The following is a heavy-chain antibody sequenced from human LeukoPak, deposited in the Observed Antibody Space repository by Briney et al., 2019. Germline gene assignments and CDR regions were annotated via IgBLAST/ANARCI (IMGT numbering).Heavy chain of an antibody. CDR3: ARDIWVAVAGTFDY. Sequence: GASVTVSFKSSGYTFTVYYMHWVRQAPGQGLEWMGWINPNSGGTNYAQKFQGRVTITRDTSISTAYMELSRLRSDDTAVYYCARDIWVAVAGTFDYWGQGTLVTVSS. J-gene: IGHJ4*02. CDR1: GYTFTVYY. V-gene: IGHV1-2*02. D-gene: IGHD6-19*01. CDR2: INPNSGGT.